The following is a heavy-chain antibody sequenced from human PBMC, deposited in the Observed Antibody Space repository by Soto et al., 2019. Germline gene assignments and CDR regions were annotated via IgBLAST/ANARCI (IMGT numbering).Heavy chain of an antibody. CDR1: GGTFSRDV. J-gene: IGHJ4*02. Sequence: VLLVQSGAEVKKPGSSVRVSCKASGGTFSRDVMTWVRQAPGQGLEWMGEIIPVFATTNYAQSFQGRVTFTADESTRTVYMELSGLRYEDTAMYYCARALSTQGLDSWGQGTLVTVSS. V-gene: IGHV1-69*12. CDR3: ARALSTQGLDS. D-gene: IGHD2-21*02. CDR2: IIPVFATT.